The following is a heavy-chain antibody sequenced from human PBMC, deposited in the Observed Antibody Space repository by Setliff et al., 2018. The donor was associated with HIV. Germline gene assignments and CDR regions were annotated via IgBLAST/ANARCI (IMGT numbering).Heavy chain of an antibody. D-gene: IGHD4-17*01. CDR1: GGSISSGNYY. CDR2: IYTSGKT. Sequence: SETLSLTCAVSGGSISSGNYYWSWVRQSAEKGLEWIGHIYTSGKTDYNPSLKSRVTLSVDTSKNQLSLRLRPVTVADTAVYYCARLNGDYPSYYYLDVWGKGTTVTVSS. J-gene: IGHJ6*03. V-gene: IGHV4-61*09. CDR3: ARLNGDYPSYYYLDV.